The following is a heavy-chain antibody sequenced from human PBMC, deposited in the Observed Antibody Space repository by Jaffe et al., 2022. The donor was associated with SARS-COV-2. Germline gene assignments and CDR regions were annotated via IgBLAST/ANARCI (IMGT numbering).Heavy chain of an antibody. Sequence: QVQLVQSGAEVKKPGASVKVSCKASGYTFTSYDINWVRQATGQGLEWMGWMNPNSGNTGYAQKFQGRVTMTRNTSISTAYMELSSLRSEDTAVYYCATERLHYCSGGSCYDHWGQGTLVTVSS. CDR1: GYTFTSYD. J-gene: IGHJ4*02. CDR3: ATERLHYCSGGSCYDH. V-gene: IGHV1-8*01. D-gene: IGHD2-15*01. CDR2: MNPNSGNT.